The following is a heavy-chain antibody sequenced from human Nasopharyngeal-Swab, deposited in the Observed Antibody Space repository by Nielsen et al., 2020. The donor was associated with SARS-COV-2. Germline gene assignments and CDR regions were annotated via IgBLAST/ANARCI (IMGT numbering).Heavy chain of an antibody. Sequence: ASVKVSCKASGYTFTGYYMHWVRQAPGQGLEWMGRINPNSGGTNYAQKFQGRVTMTRDTSISTAYMELSRLRSDDTAVYYCARDDMWLQSAFDYWGQGTLVTVSS. V-gene: IGHV1-2*06. J-gene: IGHJ4*02. D-gene: IGHD5-24*01. CDR3: ARDDMWLQSAFDY. CDR1: GYTFTGYY. CDR2: INPNSGGT.